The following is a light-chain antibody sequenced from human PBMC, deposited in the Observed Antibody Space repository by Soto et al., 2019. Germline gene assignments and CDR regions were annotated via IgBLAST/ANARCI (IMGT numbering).Light chain of an antibody. CDR3: QQYSDLPLT. CDR1: QSVLYSSNNKNY. V-gene: IGKV4-1*01. CDR2: WAS. Sequence: NCKSGQSVLYSSNNKNYLAWYQQKPGKPPKLLIYWASTRESGVPERFSGSGSGTDFTLTISRLEPEDFEVYFCQQYSDLPLTFGQGTRLEIK. J-gene: IGKJ5*01.